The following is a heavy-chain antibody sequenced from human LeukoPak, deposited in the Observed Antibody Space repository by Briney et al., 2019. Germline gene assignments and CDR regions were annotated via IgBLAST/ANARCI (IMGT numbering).Heavy chain of an antibody. CDR1: GGSISCYY. CDR3: ARWMKNYGSLNWFDP. V-gene: IGHV4-59*01. J-gene: IGHJ5*02. Sequence: KSSETLSLTCTVSGGSISCYYWSWIRQPPGKGLEWIGYIYYSGSTNYNPSLKSRVTISVDTSKNQFSLKLSSVTAADTAVYYCARWMKNYGSLNWFDPWGQGTLVTVSS. D-gene: IGHD3-10*01. CDR2: IYYSGST.